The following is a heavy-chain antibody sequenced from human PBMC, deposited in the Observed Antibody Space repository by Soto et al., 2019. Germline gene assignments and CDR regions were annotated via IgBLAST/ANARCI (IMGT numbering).Heavy chain of an antibody. D-gene: IGHD3-22*01. J-gene: IGHJ3*02. V-gene: IGHV1-18*04. CDR2: ISAYNGNT. CDR3: AKGYDSSGYYEVNAFDI. Sequence: GASVKVSCKASGYTFTSYGISWVRQAPGQGLEWMGWISAYNGNTNYAQKLQGRVTMTTDTSTSTAYMELRSLRSDDTAVYYCAKGYDSSGYYEVNAFDIWGQGTMVTV. CDR1: GYTFTSYG.